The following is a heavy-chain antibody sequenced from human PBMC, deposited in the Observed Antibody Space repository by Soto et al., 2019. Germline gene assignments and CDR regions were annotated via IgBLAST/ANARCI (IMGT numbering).Heavy chain of an antibody. CDR2: IYYSGST. CDR1: GGSISSYY. CDR3: ARRSAIASAGTLTYHYYYYMDV. J-gene: IGHJ6*03. D-gene: IGHD6-13*01. V-gene: IGHV4-59*08. Sequence: SETLSLTCTVSGGSISSYYWSWIRQPPGKGLEWIGYIYYSGSTNYNPSLKSRVTISVDTSKNQFSLKLSSVTAADTAVYYCARRSAIASAGTLTYHYYYYMDVWGKGTTVTVSS.